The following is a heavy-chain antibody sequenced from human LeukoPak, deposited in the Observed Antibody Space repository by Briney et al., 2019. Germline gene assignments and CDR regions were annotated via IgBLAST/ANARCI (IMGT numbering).Heavy chain of an antibody. J-gene: IGHJ4*02. CDR2: INHSGGST. CDR3: ARVGDTYYYDSSGQFDY. CDR1: GYTFTSYY. Sequence: ASVKVSCQASGYTFTSYYMHWVRQAPGQGLEWMGIINHSGGSTSYAQKFQGRVTMTRDMTTSSVYMELSSLRSEDTAMYYCARVGDTYYYDSSGQFDYWGQGTLVTVSS. D-gene: IGHD3-22*01. V-gene: IGHV1-46*01.